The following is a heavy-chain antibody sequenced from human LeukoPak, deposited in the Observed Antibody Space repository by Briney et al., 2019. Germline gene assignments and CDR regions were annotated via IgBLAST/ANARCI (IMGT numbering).Heavy chain of an antibody. D-gene: IGHD3-9*01. V-gene: IGHV3-7*03. CDR1: GFTFSSYW. J-gene: IGHJ3*02. Sequence: GGSLRLSCAASGFTFSSYWMSWVRQAPGKGLEWVADIKQDGSEKYYVDSVKGRFTISRDNAKNSLYLQMNSLRAEDTAVYYCARDGITRFWPDAFDIWGQGTMVTVSS. CDR2: IKQDGSEK. CDR3: ARDGITRFWPDAFDI.